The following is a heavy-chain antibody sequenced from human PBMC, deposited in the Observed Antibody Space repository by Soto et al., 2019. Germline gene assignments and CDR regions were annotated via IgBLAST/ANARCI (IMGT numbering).Heavy chain of an antibody. J-gene: IGHJ6*02. CDR2: IISFFGTS. D-gene: IGHD2-8*02. CDR3: ARVGYVTNYGMAV. Sequence: QVQLVQSGAEVKKPGSSVKVSCKASGGTFSSYPLNWVRQAPGQGLEWMGGIISFFGTSNYAQKFQGRVTITADESTSTVYIELRSLTSEDTAVYFCARVGYVTNYGMAVWGQGTTVTVSS. CDR1: GGTFSSYP. V-gene: IGHV1-69*01.